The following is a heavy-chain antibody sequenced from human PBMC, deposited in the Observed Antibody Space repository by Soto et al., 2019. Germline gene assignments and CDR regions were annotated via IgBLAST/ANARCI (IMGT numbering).Heavy chain of an antibody. V-gene: IGHV1-46*01. CDR3: ARDVSGPGATYVMDV. CDR2: INPGGGRT. J-gene: IGHJ6*02. CDR1: GYTFTGYH. Sequence: GASVKVSCKASGYTFTGYHMHWARQAPGQGLQWMGIINPGGGRTAYAQKFQGRVTLTRDMSTSTVYMELTSLTYDDTAVYYCARDVSGPGATYVMDVWGQGTTVTVSS. D-gene: IGHD2-2*01.